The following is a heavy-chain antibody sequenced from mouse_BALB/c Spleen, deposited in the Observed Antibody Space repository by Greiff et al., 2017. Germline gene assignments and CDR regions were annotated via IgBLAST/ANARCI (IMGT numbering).Heavy chain of an antibody. Sequence: EVQVVESGPSLVKPSQTLSLTCSVTGDSITSGYWNWIRKFPGNKLEYMGYISYSGSTYYNPSLKSRISITRDTSKNQYYLQLNSVTTEDTATYYCASYRSTMITTAVFAYWGQGTLVTVSA. CDR1: GDSITSGY. J-gene: IGHJ3*01. V-gene: IGHV3-8*02. CDR3: ASYRSTMITTAVFAY. CDR2: ISYSGST. D-gene: IGHD2-4*01.